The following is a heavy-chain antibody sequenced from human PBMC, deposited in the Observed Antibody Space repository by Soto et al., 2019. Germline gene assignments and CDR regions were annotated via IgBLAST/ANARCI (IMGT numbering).Heavy chain of an antibody. J-gene: IGHJ6*02. CDR3: AKSMPYGAYYYYGMDG. CDR1: GGSISSYY. CDR2: IYYSGST. D-gene: IGHD2-2*01. Sequence: LTCTVSGGSISSYYWSWIRQPPGKGLEWIGYIYYSGSTNYNPSLKSRVTISVDTSKNQFSLKLSSVTAADTAVYYCAKSMPYGAYYYYGMDGWGQGTTVTVSS. V-gene: IGHV4-59*01.